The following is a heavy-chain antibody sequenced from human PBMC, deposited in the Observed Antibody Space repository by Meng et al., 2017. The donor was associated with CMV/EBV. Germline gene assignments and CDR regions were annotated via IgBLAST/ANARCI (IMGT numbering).Heavy chain of an antibody. CDR1: VRSLSGYY. D-gene: IGHD3-9*01. V-gene: IGHV4-34*02. CDR2: TNHSGST. Sequence: QLQTAQCCSRSVKPSSSLTPPSASQVRSLSGYYWSMTRQPPWKGPKGIWETNHSGSTNYNPSLKSRVTISVDTSKNHFSLKLSSVTAADTAVYYCARKRYLLLYPWFDPWGQGTLVTVSS. J-gene: IGHJ5*02. CDR3: ARKRYLLLYPWFDP.